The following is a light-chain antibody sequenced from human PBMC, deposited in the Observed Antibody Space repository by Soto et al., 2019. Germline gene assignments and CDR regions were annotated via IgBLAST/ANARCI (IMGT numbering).Light chain of an antibody. CDR2: DAS. CDR1: QSVSSY. V-gene: IGKV3-11*01. Sequence: EIVLSQSVATVSLTPGERATLYCRASQSVSSYLAWYQHKPGQAPRLLIYDASTRATDIPARFSGSGSGTDFTLTISSLESEDSAIYYCQQYAGSPWPVGQGTKVDIK. CDR3: QQYAGSPWP. J-gene: IGKJ1*01.